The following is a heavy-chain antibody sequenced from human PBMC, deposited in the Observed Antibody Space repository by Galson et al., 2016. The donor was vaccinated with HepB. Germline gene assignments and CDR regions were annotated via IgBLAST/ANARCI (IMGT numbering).Heavy chain of an antibody. CDR3: ARSYWESVGAFDY. J-gene: IGHJ4*03. CDR2: IYFNGNT. D-gene: IGHD4/OR15-4a*01. Sequence: SETLSLTCTVSGDSVSSGSYYWSWIRQSPGEGLIWIGYIYFNGNTNFNPSLKSRVTMSVDTSWNHFSLRLRSVTAADTAIYYCARSYWESVGAFDYWGQGTTVTVSS. CDR1: GDSVSSGSYY. V-gene: IGHV4-61*03.